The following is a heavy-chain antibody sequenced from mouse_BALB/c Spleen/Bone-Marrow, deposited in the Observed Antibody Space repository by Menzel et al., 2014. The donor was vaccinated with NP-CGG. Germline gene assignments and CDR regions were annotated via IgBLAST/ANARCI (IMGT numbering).Heavy chain of an antibody. J-gene: IGHJ2*01. Sequence: EVQLQESGPELVKPGASVKISCKASGYTFTDFNVHWVKQSHGKSLEWIGFISPYIGGTGYNQKFKSKATLTVDSSSSTAYMELRSLTSGDSAVYYCARGRRYDGPYFDYWGQGTTLTVSS. CDR3: ARGRRYDGPYFDY. CDR2: ISPYIGGT. D-gene: IGHD2-14*01. V-gene: IGHV1S29*02. CDR1: GYTFTDFN.